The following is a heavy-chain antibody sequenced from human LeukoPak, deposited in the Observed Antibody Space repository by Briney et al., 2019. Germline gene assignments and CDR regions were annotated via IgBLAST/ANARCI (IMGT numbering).Heavy chain of an antibody. CDR3: ARVPDIVVVPAAIKALGAFHI. D-gene: IGHD2-2*02. CDR2: INHSGST. V-gene: IGHV4-34*01. Sequence: SETLSLTCAVYGGSFGGYYWSRIRQPPGKGLEWIGEINHSGSTNYNPSLKSRVTISVDTSKNQFSLKLSSVTAADTAVYYCARVPDIVVVPAAIKALGAFHIWDQGTMVTVSS. J-gene: IGHJ3*02. CDR1: GGSFGGYY.